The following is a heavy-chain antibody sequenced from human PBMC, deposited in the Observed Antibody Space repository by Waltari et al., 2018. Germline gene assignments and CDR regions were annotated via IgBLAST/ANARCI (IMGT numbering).Heavy chain of an antibody. J-gene: IGHJ4*02. D-gene: IGHD3-10*02. CDR1: GFTFSDSY. CDR2: ISDSGSSP. Sequence: QVQLVESGGGLVKPGGSLRLSCAASGFTFSDSYMSWIRQAPGKGLEWLSYISDSGSSPYYADSVKGRSTLSRDNAKNSVYLQMNSLRVEDTAVYYCARSVRSPGDWGQGTLVTVSS. CDR3: ARSVRSPGD. V-gene: IGHV3-11*01.